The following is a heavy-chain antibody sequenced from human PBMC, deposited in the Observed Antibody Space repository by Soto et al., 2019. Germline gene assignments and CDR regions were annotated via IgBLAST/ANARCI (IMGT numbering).Heavy chain of an antibody. V-gene: IGHV1-69*13. CDR3: ASGSGYYSTAAFDI. J-gene: IGHJ3*02. Sequence: PAASVKVSCKASGGTFSSYAISWVRQAPGQGLEWMGGIIPIFGTANYAQKFQGRVTITADESTSTAYMELSSLRSEDTAVYYCASGSGYYSTAAFDIWGQGTMVTVS. D-gene: IGHD3-22*01. CDR2: IIPIFGTA. CDR1: GGTFSSYA.